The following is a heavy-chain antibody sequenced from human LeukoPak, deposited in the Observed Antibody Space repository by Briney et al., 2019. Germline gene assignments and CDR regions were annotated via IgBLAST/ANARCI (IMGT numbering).Heavy chain of an antibody. D-gene: IGHD3-22*01. J-gene: IGHJ3*02. CDR3: ARHRMYYYDSSGRGVADAFDI. V-gene: IGHV4-39*01. CDR1: GGSLSSSSYY. CDR2: IYYSGST. Sequence: SETLSLTCTVSGGSLSSSSYYWGWIRQPPGKGLEWIGSIYYSGSTYYNPSLKSRVTISVDTSKNQFSLKLSSVTAADTAVYYCARHRMYYYDSSGRGVADAFDIWGQGTMVTVSS.